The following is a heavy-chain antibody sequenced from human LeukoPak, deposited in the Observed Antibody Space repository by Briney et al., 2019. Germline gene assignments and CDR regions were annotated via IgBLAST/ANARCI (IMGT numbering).Heavy chain of an antibody. CDR2: IRFDGSYN. Sequence: GGSLRLSCTSSGVTFSNYGIHWVRQAPGKGLEWVAFIRFDGSYNYYADSVKGRFTISRDNSKNTLDLQMNSLRGEDTAVYYCAKYRGLRSSHSYNYVDVWGKGTSVTISS. V-gene: IGHV3-30*02. CDR1: GVTFSNYG. CDR3: AKYRGLRSSHSYNYVDV. J-gene: IGHJ6*03. D-gene: IGHD3-3*01.